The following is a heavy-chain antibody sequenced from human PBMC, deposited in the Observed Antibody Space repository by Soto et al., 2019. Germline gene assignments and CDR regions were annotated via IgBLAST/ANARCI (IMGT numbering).Heavy chain of an antibody. CDR1: GGSISSSY. CDR2: IYDDGSA. J-gene: IGHJ5*02. V-gene: IGHV4-59*01. Sequence: QMHLQESGPGLVKPSETLSLTCTVSGGSISSSYWSWIRQPPGKGLEWLAYIYDDGSANYNPSLKSRATISLDMSKNQFSLKLTSVTAADTAVYYCARDKYCSGGSCRKNWFDPWGRGTLVTVSS. CDR3: ARDKYCSGGSCRKNWFDP. D-gene: IGHD2-15*01.